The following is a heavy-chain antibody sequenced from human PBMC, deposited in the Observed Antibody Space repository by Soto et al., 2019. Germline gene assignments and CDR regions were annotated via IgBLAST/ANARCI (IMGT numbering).Heavy chain of an antibody. J-gene: IGHJ4*02. CDR3: ARDLKYYDFWSGSYVLSDYFDY. CDR1: GYTFTSYA. D-gene: IGHD3-3*01. Sequence: ASVKVSCQASGYTFTSYAMHWVRQAPAQRLEWMGWINAGNGNTKYSQKFQGRVTITRDRSASTAYMELSSLRSEDTAVYYCARDLKYYDFWSGSYVLSDYFDYWGQGTLVTVSS. V-gene: IGHV1-3*01. CDR2: INAGNGNT.